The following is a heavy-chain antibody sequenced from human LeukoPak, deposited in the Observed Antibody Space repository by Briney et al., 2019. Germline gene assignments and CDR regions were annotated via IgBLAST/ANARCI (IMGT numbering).Heavy chain of an antibody. CDR3: ARDASYYGSGSSQLGYYYGMDA. V-gene: IGHV3-21*01. Sequence: GGSLRLSWAASGFTFSSYSMNWVRQAPGKGLEWVSSISSSSSYIYYADSVKGRFTISRDNAKNSLYLQMNSLRAEDTAVYYCARDASYYGSGSSQLGYYYGMDAWGQGTTVTVSS. CDR1: GFTFSSYS. D-gene: IGHD3-10*01. CDR2: ISSSSSYI. J-gene: IGHJ6*02.